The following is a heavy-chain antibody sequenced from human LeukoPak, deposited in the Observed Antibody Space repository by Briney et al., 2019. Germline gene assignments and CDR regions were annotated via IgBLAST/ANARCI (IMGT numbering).Heavy chain of an antibody. V-gene: IGHV4-59*01. Sequence: PSETLSLTCTASGGSISSYYWSWIRQPPGKGLEWIGYIYYSGSTNYNPSLKSRVTVSVDTSKNQFSLKLSSVTAADTAAYYCARGGTRHYFQHWGQGTLVTVSS. CDR3: ARGGTRHYFQH. D-gene: IGHD2-2*01. J-gene: IGHJ1*01. CDR1: GGSISSYY. CDR2: IYYSGST.